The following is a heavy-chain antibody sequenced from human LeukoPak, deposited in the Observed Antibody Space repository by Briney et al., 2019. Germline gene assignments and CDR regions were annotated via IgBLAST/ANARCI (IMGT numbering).Heavy chain of an antibody. D-gene: IGHD3-22*01. CDR3: AKLVPRGYSSGLLDY. V-gene: IGHV3-23*01. Sequence: GGSLRLSCAASGFTFSDYVMSWVRQAPGKGLEWGSAISRSGGSTYYAASVKGRFTISRDNSKNTLYLQMNSLRAEDTAVYYCAKLVPRGYSSGLLDYWGQGTLVTVSS. CDR1: GFTFSDYV. CDR2: ISRSGGST. J-gene: IGHJ4*02.